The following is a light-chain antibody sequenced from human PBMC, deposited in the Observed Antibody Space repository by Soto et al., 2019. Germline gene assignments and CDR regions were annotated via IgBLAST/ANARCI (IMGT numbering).Light chain of an antibody. J-gene: IGLJ3*02. Sequence: QSALTQPPSASGSPGQSVTISCTGTSSDVGAYNFVSWFQQHPGKAPKLIIYEVTKRPSGVPDRFSGSKSGNTASLTVSGLQAEDEAPYHCTSYAGYNNWVFGGGTKLTVL. CDR3: TSYAGYNNWV. V-gene: IGLV2-8*01. CDR1: SSDVGAYNF. CDR2: EVT.